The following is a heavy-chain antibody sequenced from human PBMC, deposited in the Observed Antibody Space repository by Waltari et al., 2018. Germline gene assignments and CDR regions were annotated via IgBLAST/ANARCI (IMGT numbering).Heavy chain of an antibody. V-gene: IGHV3-21*04. Sequence: EVQLVESGGGLVKSGGSQRLSCAASGFTFSSYSMNWVRQAPGKGREWISIISRSSTYIYYSDSVKGRFTISRDNAKNTLYLQMNSLRVEDTALYYCARGINESFEPWGQGTLVTVSS. D-gene: IGHD1-1*01. CDR2: ISRSSTYI. CDR3: ARGINESFEP. J-gene: IGHJ5*02. CDR1: GFTFSSYS.